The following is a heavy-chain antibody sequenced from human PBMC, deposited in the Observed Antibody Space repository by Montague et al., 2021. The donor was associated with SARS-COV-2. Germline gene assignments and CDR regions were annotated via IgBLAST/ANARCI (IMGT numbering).Heavy chain of an antibody. D-gene: IGHD3-9*01. J-gene: IGHJ6*02. Sequence: SETLSLTCTVSGGSISSSSYYWSWIRQPPGKGLEWIGYIYYSGSTNYNPSLKSRVTISADTSKNQFSLKLSSVTAADTAVYYCARDILNTYYVMLSGYYRTPYGMDLWGQGTTVTVSS. CDR1: GGSISSSSYY. CDR2: IYYSGST. V-gene: IGHV4-61*01. CDR3: ARDILNTYYVMLSGYYRTPYGMDL.